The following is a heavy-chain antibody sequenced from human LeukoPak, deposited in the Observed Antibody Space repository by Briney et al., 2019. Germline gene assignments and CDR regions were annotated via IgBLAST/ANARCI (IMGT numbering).Heavy chain of an antibody. D-gene: IGHD3-10*01. V-gene: IGHV4-34*01. CDR2: INHSGST. CDR3: ARGIIGMVRGVIVVSGFDP. Sequence: SEPLSLTCAVYGGSFSGYYWSWIRQPPGKGLEWIGEINHSGSTNYNPSLKSRVTISVDTSKNQFSLKLSSVTAADTAVYYCARGIIGMVRGVIVVSGFDPWGQGTLVTVSS. J-gene: IGHJ5*02. CDR1: GGSFSGYY.